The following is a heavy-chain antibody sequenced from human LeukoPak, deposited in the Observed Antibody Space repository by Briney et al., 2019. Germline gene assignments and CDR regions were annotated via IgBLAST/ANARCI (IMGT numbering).Heavy chain of an antibody. CDR1: GGSISSGDYY. D-gene: IGHD4-17*01. J-gene: IGHJ5*02. CDR3: ASVTTTDGFDP. CDR2: IYYSGST. Sequence: SETLSLTCTVSGGSISSGDYYWSWIRQPPGKGLEWIGYIYYSGSTYYNPSLKSRVTISVDTSKNQFSLTLSSVTAADTAVYYCASVTTTDGFDPWGQGTLVTVSS. V-gene: IGHV4-30-4*01.